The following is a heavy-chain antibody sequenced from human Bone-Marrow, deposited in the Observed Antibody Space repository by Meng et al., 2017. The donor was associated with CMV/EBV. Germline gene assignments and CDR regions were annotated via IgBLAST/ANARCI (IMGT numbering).Heavy chain of an antibody. D-gene: IGHD3-22*01. V-gene: IGHV3-30-3*01. CDR1: GFSFNRYP. CDR2: ISYDGSNK. J-gene: IGHJ4*02. CDR3: ANTRGRITMIVVATRYVGYFDY. Sequence: GGSLRLSCSTSGFSFNRYPMLWVRQAPGKGLEWVALISYDGSNKYYADSVKGRFTISRDNSKNTLYLQMNSLRAEDTAVYYCANTRGRITMIVVATRYVGYFDYWGQGTVVTVSS.